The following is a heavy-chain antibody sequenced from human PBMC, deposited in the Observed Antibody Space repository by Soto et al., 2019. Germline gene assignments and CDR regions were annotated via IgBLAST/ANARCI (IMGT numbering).Heavy chain of an antibody. J-gene: IGHJ6*02. V-gene: IGHV4-34*01. Sequence: SETLSLTCAVYGGSFSGYYWSWIRQPPGKGLEWIGEINHSGSTNYNPSLKSRVTISVDTSKNQFSLKLSSVTAADTAVYYCASLYDSSGYYYYGMDVWGQGTTVTVSS. D-gene: IGHD3-22*01. CDR2: INHSGST. CDR1: GGSFSGYY. CDR3: ASLYDSSGYYYYGMDV.